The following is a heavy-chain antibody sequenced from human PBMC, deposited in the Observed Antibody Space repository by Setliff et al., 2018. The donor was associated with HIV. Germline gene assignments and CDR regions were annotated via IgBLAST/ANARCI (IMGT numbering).Heavy chain of an antibody. CDR1: GGSISNSRYY. D-gene: IGHD6-13*01. V-gene: IGHV4-39*07. J-gene: IGHJ5*02. CDR2: NNHGGST. CDR3: AGILVAAAGTGFDP. Sequence: PSETLSLTCTVSGGSISNSRYYWSWIRQTPGKGLEWIGENNHGGSTNYNPSLKSRVIISIDKSKNKFSLKVSSVTAADTAVYYCAGILVAAAGTGFDPWGQGILVTVSS.